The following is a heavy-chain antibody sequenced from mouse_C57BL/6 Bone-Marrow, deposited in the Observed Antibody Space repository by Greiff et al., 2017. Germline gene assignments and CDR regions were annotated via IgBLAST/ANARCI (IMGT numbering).Heavy chain of an antibody. CDR1: GFTFSSYA. J-gene: IGHJ3*01. D-gene: IGHD2-5*01. CDR2: ISDDGSYT. V-gene: IGHV5-4*01. CDR3: ARDNDSNYAGFAY. Sequence: EVQLQESGGGLVKPGGSLKLSCAASGFTFSSYAMSWVRQTPEKRLEWVATISDDGSYTYYPDNVKGRFTISRDNSKNNLYLQMTHLKSEDTAKYYCARDNDSNYAGFAYWGQGTMVTVSA.